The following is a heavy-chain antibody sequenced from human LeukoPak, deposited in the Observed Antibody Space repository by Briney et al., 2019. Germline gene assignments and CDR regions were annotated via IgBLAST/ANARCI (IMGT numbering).Heavy chain of an antibody. Sequence: GKSLKISCKGSGYSFTSSWISWVHQMPGKVLEWMGRIDPSDSYTNYSPSFQGHVTISDDKSISTAYLQWSSLKASDTAMYYCARHRGGDYGLDAFDIWGQGTMVTVSS. CDR3: ARHRGGDYGLDAFDI. V-gene: IGHV5-10-1*01. J-gene: IGHJ3*02. CDR1: GYSFTSSW. D-gene: IGHD4-17*01. CDR2: IDPSDSYT.